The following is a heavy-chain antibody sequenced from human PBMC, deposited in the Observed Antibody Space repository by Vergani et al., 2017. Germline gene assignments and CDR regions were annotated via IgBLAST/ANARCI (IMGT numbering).Heavy chain of an antibody. CDR3: SRGRGYSFGYSDY. V-gene: IGHV3-49*04. Sequence: QLVESGGGWVQPGGSLRLSCVVSGFDFSSYIMNWVRQAPGKGLEWVAFIRNKAYGGTTEYAASVKGRFTISRDDSKRLAYLQLSGLKTEDTAGYFCSRGRGYSFGYSDYWGQGTLVTVSS. J-gene: IGHJ4*02. CDR1: GFDFSSYI. D-gene: IGHD5-18*01. CDR2: IRNKAYGGTT.